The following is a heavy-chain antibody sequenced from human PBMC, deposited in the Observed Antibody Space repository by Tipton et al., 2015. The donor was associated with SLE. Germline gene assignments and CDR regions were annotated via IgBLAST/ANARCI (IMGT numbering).Heavy chain of an antibody. D-gene: IGHD3-22*01. Sequence: TLSLTCTVSSGSVSSGAYYWSWIRQHPGKGLEWIGYVFSSGTTYYNPSLKGRLSLSLDTSQNQLSLKLSSVTSADTAVYYCARYFYDSSGVCLFDFWGQGTLVTASS. CDR2: VFSSGTT. CDR1: SGSVSSGAYY. CDR3: ARYFYDSSGVCLFDF. J-gene: IGHJ4*02. V-gene: IGHV4-31*03.